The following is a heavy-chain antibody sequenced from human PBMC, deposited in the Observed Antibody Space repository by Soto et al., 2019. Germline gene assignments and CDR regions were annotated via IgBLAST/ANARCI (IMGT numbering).Heavy chain of an antibody. Sequence: GGSLRLSCAASGFTFSSYAMHWVRQAPGKGLEYVSAISSNGGSTYYANSVKGRFTISRDNSKNTLYLQMGSLGAEDMAVYYCARVYIGSDAFDNWGQGTMVTVSS. D-gene: IGHD5-12*01. CDR2: ISSNGGST. CDR3: ARVYIGSDAFDN. V-gene: IGHV3-64*01. CDR1: GFTFSSYA. J-gene: IGHJ4*02.